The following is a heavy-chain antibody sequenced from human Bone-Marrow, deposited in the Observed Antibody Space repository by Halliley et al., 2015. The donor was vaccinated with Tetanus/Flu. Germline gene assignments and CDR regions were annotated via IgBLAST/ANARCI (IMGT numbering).Heavy chain of an antibody. CDR2: INYSGST. Sequence: TLSLTCTVSGGFDSTYYWSWIRQPPGKGLEWIGYINYSGSTNYNPSLKGRVTISEDTSKNQFSLKLSSVTAADTAVYYCAREDYDYVWGSYLHYWGQGTLVTVSS. J-gene: IGHJ4*02. CDR1: GGFDSTYY. D-gene: IGHD3-16*02. CDR3: AREDYDYVWGSYLHY. V-gene: IGHV4-59*02.